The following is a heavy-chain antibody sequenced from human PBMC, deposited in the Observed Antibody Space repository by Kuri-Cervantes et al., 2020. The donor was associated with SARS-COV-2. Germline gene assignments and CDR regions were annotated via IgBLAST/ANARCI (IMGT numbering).Heavy chain of an antibody. CDR3: ARLAKMARGVIGLDY. V-gene: IGHV5-10-1*01. J-gene: IGHJ4*02. CDR1: GYSFTSYW. Sequence: GESLRLSCKGSGYSFTSYWISWVRQMPGKGLEWMGRIDPSDSYTNYSPSFQGHVTISADKSISTAYLQWSSLKASDTAMYYCARLAKMARGVIGLDYWGQGTLVTVSS. CDR2: IDPSDSYT. D-gene: IGHD3-10*01.